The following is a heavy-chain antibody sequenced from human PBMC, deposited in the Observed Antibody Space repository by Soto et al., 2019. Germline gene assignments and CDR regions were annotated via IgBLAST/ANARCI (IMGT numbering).Heavy chain of an antibody. CDR3: ARTAPMDAGDKYYYDF. V-gene: IGHV1-69*01. CDR2: IIPFFGTA. CDR1: GGTFSTFG. J-gene: IGHJ4*02. Sequence: QVQLVKSGAEVKKTGSSVKVSCKTSGGTFSTFGISWVRQAPGHGLEWMGGIIPFFGTAEYSQKFEDRITITADESTNTVYMDLSSLTSEDTAIYYCARTAPMDAGDKYYYDFWGQGALVTVSS. D-gene: IGHD3-16*01.